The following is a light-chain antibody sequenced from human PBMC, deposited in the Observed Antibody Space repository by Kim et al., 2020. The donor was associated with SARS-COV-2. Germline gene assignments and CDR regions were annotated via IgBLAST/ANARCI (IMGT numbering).Light chain of an antibody. CDR2: NTM. J-gene: IGLJ3*02. V-gene: IGLV1-47*01. CDR1: NANIGSTY. CDR3: ATWDGSLSGWV. Sequence: GQSVRISGFGANANIGSTYVLWYQHVPGSAPKLRIYNTMQRPSGVPDRFSGSKSGTSASLAISGLRSEDETVYYCATWDGSLSGWVFGGGTQLTVL.